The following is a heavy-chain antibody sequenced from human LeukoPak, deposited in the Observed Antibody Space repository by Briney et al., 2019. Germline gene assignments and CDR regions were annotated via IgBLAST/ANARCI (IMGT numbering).Heavy chain of an antibody. J-gene: IGHJ4*02. CDR2: INPNSGGT. V-gene: IGHV1-2*02. Sequence: ASVKVSCKASGYTFTGYYMHWVRQAPGQGLEWMGWINPNSGGTSYAQKFQGRVTMTRDTSISTAYMELSRLRSDDTAVYYCARETGMTTVFDYWGQGTLVTVSS. CDR1: GYTFTGYY. D-gene: IGHD4-11*01. CDR3: ARETGMTTVFDY.